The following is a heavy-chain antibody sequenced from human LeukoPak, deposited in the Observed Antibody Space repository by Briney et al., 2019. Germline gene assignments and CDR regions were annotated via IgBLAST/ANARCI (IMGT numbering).Heavy chain of an antibody. Sequence: SSVKVSCKASGGTFSSYAISWVRQAPGQGLEWMGRIIPILGIANYAQKFQGRVTITADKSTSTAYMELSSLRSEDTAVYYCARDHFESDDGYGDYFVRYWGQGTLVTVSS. CDR2: IIPILGIA. V-gene: IGHV1-69*04. CDR1: GGTFSSYA. J-gene: IGHJ4*02. D-gene: IGHD4-17*01. CDR3: ARDHFESDDGYGDYFVRY.